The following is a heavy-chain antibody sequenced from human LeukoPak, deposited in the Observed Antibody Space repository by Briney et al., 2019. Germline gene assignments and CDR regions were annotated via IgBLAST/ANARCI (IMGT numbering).Heavy chain of an antibody. CDR3: AREGGGHCSSTSCYLSSDAFDI. Sequence: SETLSLTCAVYGGSFSGYYWSWIRQPPGKGLEWIGYIYYSGSINYNPSLKSRLTISVDTSKNQFSLKLSSVTAADAAMYYCAREGGGHCSSTSCYLSSDAFDIWGQGTMVTVSS. J-gene: IGHJ3*02. D-gene: IGHD2-2*01. V-gene: IGHV4-59*01. CDR2: IYYSGSI. CDR1: GGSFSGYY.